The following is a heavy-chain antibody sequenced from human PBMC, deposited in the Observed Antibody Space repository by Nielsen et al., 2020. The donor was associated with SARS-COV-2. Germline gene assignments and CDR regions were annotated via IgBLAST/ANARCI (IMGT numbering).Heavy chain of an antibody. J-gene: IGHJ3*02. D-gene: IGHD3-22*01. Sequence: SETLSLTCAVYGGSFSGYYWSWIRQPPGKGLEWTGEINHSGSTYYNPSLKSRVTISVDTSKNQFSLKLSSVTAADTAVYYCARRWYYDSSDNDAFDIWGQGTMVTVSS. CDR1: GGSFSGYY. CDR2: INHSGST. CDR3: ARRWYYDSSDNDAFDI. V-gene: IGHV4-34*01.